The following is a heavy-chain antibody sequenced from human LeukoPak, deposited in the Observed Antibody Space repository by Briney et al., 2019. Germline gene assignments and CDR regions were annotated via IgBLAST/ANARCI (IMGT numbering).Heavy chain of an antibody. D-gene: IGHD3-10*01. J-gene: IGHJ6*02. CDR1: GYTFTSYY. CDR2: INPSGGST. CDR3: ARDLMVRGINYYYGMDV. V-gene: IGHV1-46*01. Sequence: ASVKASCKASGYTFTSYYMHWVRQAPGQGLEWMGIINPSGGSTSYTQQFQGRVTMTRDTSTSTVYMELSSLRSEDTAVYYCARDLMVRGINYYYGMDVWGQGTTVTVSS.